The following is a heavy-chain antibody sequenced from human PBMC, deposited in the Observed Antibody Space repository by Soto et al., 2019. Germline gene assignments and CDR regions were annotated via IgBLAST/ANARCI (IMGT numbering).Heavy chain of an antibody. CDR2: IYSGGST. V-gene: IGHV3-53*01. CDR1: GFTISSNY. CDR3: ARETNYYDSSGSLVEYFQH. D-gene: IGHD3-22*01. J-gene: IGHJ1*01. Sequence: GWSLRLSCAASGFTISSNYMSLVRQAPGKGLEWVSVIYSGGSTYYADSVKGRFTISRDNSKNTLYLQMNSLRAEDTAVYYCARETNYYDSSGSLVEYFQHWGKGTLVTVSS.